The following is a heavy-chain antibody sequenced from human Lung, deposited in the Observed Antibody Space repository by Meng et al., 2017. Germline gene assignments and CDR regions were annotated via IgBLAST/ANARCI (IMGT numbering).Heavy chain of an antibody. CDR3: ARFDISSSGRGDY. Sequence: QGQRRGWGPDLVKPSGTLSLTCAVSGGSITSSTWWSWVRQTPGKGLEWFGEIFHSGSTNYNPPLESRVTISVDKSKNQFSLKVYSVTAADTATYYCARFDISSSGRGDYWGQGILVTVSS. V-gene: IGHV4-4*02. CDR1: GGSITSSTW. J-gene: IGHJ4*02. D-gene: IGHD1-26*01. CDR2: IFHSGST.